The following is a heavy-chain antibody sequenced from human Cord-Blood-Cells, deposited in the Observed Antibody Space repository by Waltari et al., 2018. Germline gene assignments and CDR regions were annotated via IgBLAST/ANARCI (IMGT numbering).Heavy chain of an antibody. CDR2: INPNSGGT. CDR1: GYTVTGYY. V-gene: IGHV1-2*02. D-gene: IGHD1-26*01. Sequence: QVQLVQSGAEVKKPGASVTVSCKAYGYTVTGYYMHGARPAPGQGLEWRGWINPNSGGTNYAQKFQGRVTMTRDTSISTAYMELSRLRSDDTAVYYCATGIVGATIDAFDIWGQGTMVTVSS. CDR3: ATGIVGATIDAFDI. J-gene: IGHJ3*02.